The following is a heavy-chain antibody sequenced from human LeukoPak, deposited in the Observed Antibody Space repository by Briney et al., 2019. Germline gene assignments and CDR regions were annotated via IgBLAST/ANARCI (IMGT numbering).Heavy chain of an antibody. CDR2: IYSNGNT. V-gene: IGHV4-59*01. Sequence: SETLSLTCAVSGASINNNYWPWVRQPPAKGLEWIGYIYSNGNTNYNPSLKGRVTMSIETSKNQFSLQLPSVTAADTAVYYCASGTFDGPLYGTYWYFHVWGRGTLVTVSS. D-gene: IGHD1-14*01. CDR3: ASGTFDGPLYGTYWYFHV. CDR1: GASINNNY. J-gene: IGHJ2*01.